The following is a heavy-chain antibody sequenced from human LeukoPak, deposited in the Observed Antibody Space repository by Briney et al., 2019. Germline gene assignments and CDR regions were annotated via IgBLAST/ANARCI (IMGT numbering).Heavy chain of an antibody. CDR3: AREPGLYGPYWYFDL. D-gene: IGHD3-10*01. J-gene: IGHJ2*01. CDR2: INPSGGTT. V-gene: IGHV1-46*01. CDR1: GYTFTSYA. Sequence: ASVKVSCKASGYTFTSYAMNWVRQAPGQGLEWMGIINPSGGTTSYAQRFQGRVTMTRDTSTSTVYMELSSLRSEDTAVYYCAREPGLYGPYWYFDLWGRGTLVTVSS.